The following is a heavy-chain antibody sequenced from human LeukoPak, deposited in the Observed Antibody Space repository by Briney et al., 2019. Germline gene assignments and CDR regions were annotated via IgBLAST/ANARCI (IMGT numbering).Heavy chain of an antibody. Sequence: GGSLRLSCAASGFTFSSYNMNWLRQAPGKGLVWVSCINSDGSSTNYADSVKGRFTISRDNAKNTLYLQMNSLRAEDTAVYYCARVGRWPLVAVDIWGQGAMVTVSS. CDR3: ARVGRWPLVAVDI. CDR2: INSDGSST. D-gene: IGHD4-23*01. V-gene: IGHV3-74*01. CDR1: GFTFSSYN. J-gene: IGHJ3*02.